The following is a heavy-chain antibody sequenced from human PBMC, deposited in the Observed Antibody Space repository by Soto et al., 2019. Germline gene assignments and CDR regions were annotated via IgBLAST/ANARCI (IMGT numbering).Heavy chain of an antibody. CDR1: GFTVSTKY. V-gene: IGHV3-66*01. CDR3: ARDPLAADY. J-gene: IGHJ4*02. D-gene: IGHD3-16*01. CDR2: IYSGGST. Sequence: EVQLVESGGGLVQHGGSLRLSCAASGFTVSTKYMSWVRQAPGKGLEWVSVIYSGGSTFYADSVRGRFTISRDNSKNTVNLQMNSLGAEDTAVYYCARDPLAADYWGQGTLVTVSS.